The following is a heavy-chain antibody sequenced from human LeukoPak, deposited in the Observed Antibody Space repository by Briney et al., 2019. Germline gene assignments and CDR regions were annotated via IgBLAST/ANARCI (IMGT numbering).Heavy chain of an antibody. V-gene: IGHV1-2*02. D-gene: IGHD1-26*01. CDR2: INPNSGGT. CDR1: GYTFTGYY. Sequence: ASVKVSCKASGYTFTGYYMHWVRQAPGQGLEWMGWINPNSGGTNYAQKFQGRVTMTRDTSISTAYMELSRLRSDGTAVYYCATSGFSGRLFDYWGQGTLVTVSS. CDR3: ATSGFSGRLFDY. J-gene: IGHJ4*02.